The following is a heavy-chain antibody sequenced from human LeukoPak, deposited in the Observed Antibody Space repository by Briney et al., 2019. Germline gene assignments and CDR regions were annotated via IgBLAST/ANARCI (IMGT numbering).Heavy chain of an antibody. D-gene: IGHD3-22*01. V-gene: IGHV3-23*01. CDR3: AKDPGLNYYDSSGYIDY. CDR2: ISGSGGST. Sequence: GGSLRLSCAASGFTFSSYAMSWVRQAPGKGLEWVSAISGSGGSTYYADSVKGRFTISRDNSKNTLYLQMNSLRAEDTAVYYCAKDPGLNYYDSSGYIDYWGQGTLSPSPQ. J-gene: IGHJ4*02. CDR1: GFTFSSYA.